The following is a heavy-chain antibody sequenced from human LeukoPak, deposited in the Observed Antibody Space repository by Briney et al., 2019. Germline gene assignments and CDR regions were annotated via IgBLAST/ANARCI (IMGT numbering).Heavy chain of an antibody. CDR2: ISGSGGST. D-gene: IGHD3-3*01. CDR3: AKDPDYDFWSGPIRDWFDP. CDR1: GFTFSSYA. V-gene: IGHV3-23*01. J-gene: IGHJ5*02. Sequence: PGGSLRLSCAASGFTFSSYAMSWVRQAPGKGLEWVSAISGSGGSTYYADSVKGRFTISRDNSKNTLYLQMNSLRAEDTAVYYCAKDPDYDFWSGPIRDWFDPWGQGTLVTVSS.